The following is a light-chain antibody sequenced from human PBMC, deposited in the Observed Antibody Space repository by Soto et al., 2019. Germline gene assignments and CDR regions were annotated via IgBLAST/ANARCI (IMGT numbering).Light chain of an antibody. CDR2: EAS. CDR1: QSVSRW. CDR3: QQFNSKVWT. Sequence: DIQMTQSPSTLSASVGDTVTITCRASQSVSRWLNWYQQKPGKAPRLLIYEASNLESGVPMRFSGSGSGTEFVLTITNLQPADSATYYCQQFNSKVWTFGQGTRVEI. V-gene: IGKV1-5*01. J-gene: IGKJ1*01.